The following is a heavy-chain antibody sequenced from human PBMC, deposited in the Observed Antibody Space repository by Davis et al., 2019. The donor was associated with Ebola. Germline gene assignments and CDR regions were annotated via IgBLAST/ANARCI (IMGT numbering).Heavy chain of an antibody. CDR3: ARGSGGLYHYYYNGLDV. CDR1: GYTFAQYW. D-gene: IGHD2-15*01. V-gene: IGHV5-51*01. CDR2: IVPRDSDA. J-gene: IGHJ6*01. Sequence: GESLKISCKGSGYTFAQYWLGWVRQKPGSGLEWMGIIVPRDSDARYSPSFQGQVTVSADTSNTTAYLEWSSLKASDSAIYYCARGSGGLYHYYYNGLDVWGQGTTVTVSS.